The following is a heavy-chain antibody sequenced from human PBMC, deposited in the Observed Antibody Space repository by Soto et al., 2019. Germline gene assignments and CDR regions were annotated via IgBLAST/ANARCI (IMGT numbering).Heavy chain of an antibody. D-gene: IGHD6-13*01. J-gene: IGHJ6*02. Sequence: SETLSLTCTVSGGSVSSGSYYWSWIRQPPGKGLEWIGYIYYSGSTNYNPSLKSRVTISVDTSKNQFSLKLSSVTAADAAVYYCARDLLWVAAAGFYYYGMDVWGQGTTVTVSS. CDR3: ARDLLWVAAAGFYYYGMDV. CDR2: IYYSGST. CDR1: GGSVSSGSYY. V-gene: IGHV4-61*01.